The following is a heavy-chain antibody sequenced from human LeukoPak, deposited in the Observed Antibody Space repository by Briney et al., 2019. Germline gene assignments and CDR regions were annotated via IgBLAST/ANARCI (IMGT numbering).Heavy chain of an antibody. CDR1: GGSISSSSYY. CDR3: ARELWSYDSSGYPFEY. V-gene: IGHV4-39*07. CDR2: IYYSGST. J-gene: IGHJ4*02. D-gene: IGHD3-22*01. Sequence: PSETLSLTCTASGGSISSSSYYWGWIRQPSGKGLEWIGSIYYSGSTYYDPSLKSRVTISVDTSKNQFSLKLSSVTAADTAVYYCARELWSYDSSGYPFEYWGQGTLVTVSS.